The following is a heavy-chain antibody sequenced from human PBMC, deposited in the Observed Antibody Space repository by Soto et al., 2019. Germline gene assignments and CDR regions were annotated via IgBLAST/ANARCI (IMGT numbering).Heavy chain of an antibody. Sequence: EVQLLESGGGLVQPGGSLRLSCAASGFTFSSYAMSWVRQAPGKGLEWVSAISGSGGSTYYADSVKGRFTISRDNSKNTLYLQMNSLRAEDTAVYYCAKDGAYSSSWYESYYMDVWGQGTTVTVSS. J-gene: IGHJ6*03. CDR1: GFTFSSYA. CDR3: AKDGAYSSSWYESYYMDV. D-gene: IGHD6-13*01. V-gene: IGHV3-23*01. CDR2: ISGSGGST.